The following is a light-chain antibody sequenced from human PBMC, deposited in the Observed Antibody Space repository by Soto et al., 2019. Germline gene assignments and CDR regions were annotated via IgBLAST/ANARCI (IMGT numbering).Light chain of an antibody. CDR1: QRLLHSNGNNF. CDR3: MQALQTPYT. CDR2: LGF. J-gene: IGKJ2*01. Sequence: EIVMTQSPPSLTVTPGEPASISCRSSQRLLHSNGNNFLDWYLQKPGQSPQLLIYLGFNRASGVPDRVSRSGEGTDFTLKISRVEAEDVGVYYCMQALQTPYTFGQGTKLEIK. V-gene: IGKV2-28*01.